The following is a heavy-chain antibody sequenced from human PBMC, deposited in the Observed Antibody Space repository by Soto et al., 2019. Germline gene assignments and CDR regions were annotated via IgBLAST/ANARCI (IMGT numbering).Heavy chain of an antibody. J-gene: IGHJ4*02. Sequence: GGSLRLSCAASGFTFSSYWMHWVRQAPGKGLVWVSRINNDGSSTSYADSVKGRFTISRDNAKNTLYLQMNSLRAEDTAVYYCARDPDNWNYFDYWGQGTLVTVSS. CDR1: GFTFSSYW. CDR3: ARDPDNWNYFDY. CDR2: INNDGSST. D-gene: IGHD1-20*01. V-gene: IGHV3-74*01.